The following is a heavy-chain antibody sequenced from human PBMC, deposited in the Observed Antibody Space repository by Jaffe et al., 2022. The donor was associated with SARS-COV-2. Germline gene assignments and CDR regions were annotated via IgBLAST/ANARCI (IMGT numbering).Heavy chain of an antibody. D-gene: IGHD2-8*01. CDR3: AKGGPARHWLMGLHY. J-gene: IGHJ4*02. CDR2: LSWNSENR. V-gene: IGHV3-9*01. CDR1: GFTFDDYA. Sequence: EVQLVESGGGVVQPGRSLRLSCAASGFTFDDYAMHWVRQAPGKGLEWVSGLSWNSENRGYADSVKGRFSISRDNAKNSLYLEMNNLRPEDTAFYYCAKGGPARHWLMGLHYWGRGTLVTVSS.